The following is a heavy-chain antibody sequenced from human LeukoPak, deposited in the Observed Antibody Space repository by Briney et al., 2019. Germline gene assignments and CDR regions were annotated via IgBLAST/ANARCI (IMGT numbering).Heavy chain of an antibody. J-gene: IGHJ4*02. D-gene: IGHD6-19*01. Sequence: PSETLSLTCTVSGGSISSSSYYWGWIRQPPGKGLEWIGSIYYSRSTYYNPSLKSRVTISVDTSKNQFPLKLSSVTAADTAVYYCARVQRGIAVALDYWGQGTLATVSS. CDR1: GGSISSSSYY. CDR3: ARVQRGIAVALDY. CDR2: IYYSRST. V-gene: IGHV4-39*01.